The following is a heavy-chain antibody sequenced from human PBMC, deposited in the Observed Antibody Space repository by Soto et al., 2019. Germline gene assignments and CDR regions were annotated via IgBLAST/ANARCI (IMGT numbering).Heavy chain of an antibody. CDR2: VTSTGSP. V-gene: IGHV4-31*02. D-gene: IGHD6-13*01. CDR1: GGSITTGNHY. CDR3: ARSRFSSSWYPDN. J-gene: IGHJ4*02. Sequence: KTSETLSLTCAGSGGSITTGNHYWSWIRQLPGQGLQWIGLVTSTGSPHYNPSLQSRGTISLDTSKNQFSLKLNSVTAADTAVYYCARSRFSSSWYPDNWGQGTLVTVSS.